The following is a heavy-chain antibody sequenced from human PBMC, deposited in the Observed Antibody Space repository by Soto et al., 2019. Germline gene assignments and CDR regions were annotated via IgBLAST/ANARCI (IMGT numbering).Heavy chain of an antibody. Sequence: EVQLVETGGGLIQPGGSLRLSCAASGFTVSSNYMSWVRQAPGKGLEWVSVIYSGGSTYYADSVKGRFTISRDNSKNTLYLQMNSLRAEDTAVYYCAKGARCVFWSGYTFDYWCQGTLVTVSS. V-gene: IGHV3-53*02. CDR1: GFTVSSNY. CDR2: IYSGGST. CDR3: AKGARCVFWSGYTFDY. D-gene: IGHD3-3*01. J-gene: IGHJ4*02.